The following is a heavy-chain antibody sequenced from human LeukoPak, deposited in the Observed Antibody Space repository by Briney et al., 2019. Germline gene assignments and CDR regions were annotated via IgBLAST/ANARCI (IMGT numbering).Heavy chain of an antibody. Sequence: QSGGSLRLSCAASGFTFSSYAMSWVRQAPGKGLEWVSAISGSGGSTYYADSVKGRFTISRDNSKNTLYLQMNSLRAEDTAVYYCAKDLSSQVTGWFSPWGQGTLVTVSS. CDR3: AKDLSSQVTGWFSP. D-gene: IGHD2-21*02. CDR2: ISGSGGST. V-gene: IGHV3-23*01. CDR1: GFTFSSYA. J-gene: IGHJ5*02.